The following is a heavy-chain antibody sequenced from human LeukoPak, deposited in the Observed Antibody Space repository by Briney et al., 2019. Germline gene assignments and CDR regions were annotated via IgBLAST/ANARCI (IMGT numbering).Heavy chain of an antibody. CDR1: GYTFTGYY. J-gene: IGHJ5*02. Sequence: ASVKVSCKASGYTFTGYYMHWVRQAPGQGLEWMGWINPNSGGTNYAQKFQGWVTMTRDTSISTAYMELSRLRSDDTAVYYCARDRYGSGGSCRWFDPWGQGTLVTVSS. CDR2: INPNSGGT. CDR3: ARDRYGSGGSCRWFDP. D-gene: IGHD2-15*01. V-gene: IGHV1-2*04.